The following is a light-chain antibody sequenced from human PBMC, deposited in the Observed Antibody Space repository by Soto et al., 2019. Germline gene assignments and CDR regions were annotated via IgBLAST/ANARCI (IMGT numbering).Light chain of an antibody. CDR2: GAS. CDR1: QSVSSN. V-gene: IGKV3-15*01. Sequence: EIVMTQSPGTLSVSPGERATLSCRGSQSVSSNLAWYQQKPGQAPRLLIYGASTRATGIPARFSGSGSGTEFTLTISSLQSEDFALYYCQQYNNWPPWTFGQGTKVEIK. J-gene: IGKJ1*01. CDR3: QQYNNWPPWT.